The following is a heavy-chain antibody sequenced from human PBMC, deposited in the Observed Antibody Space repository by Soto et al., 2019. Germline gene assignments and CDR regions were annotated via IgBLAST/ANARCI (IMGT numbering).Heavy chain of an antibody. J-gene: IGHJ6*02. CDR2: IYYSGST. Sequence: QVQLQESGPGLVKPSQTLSLTCTVSGGSISSGGYYWSWIRQHPGKGLEWIGYIYYSGSTYYNPSLKSRVTISVDTSKTQFSLKLSSVTAADTAVYYCARDQVGANDGMDVWGQGTTVTVSS. V-gene: IGHV4-31*03. D-gene: IGHD1-26*01. CDR3: ARDQVGANDGMDV. CDR1: GGSISSGGYY.